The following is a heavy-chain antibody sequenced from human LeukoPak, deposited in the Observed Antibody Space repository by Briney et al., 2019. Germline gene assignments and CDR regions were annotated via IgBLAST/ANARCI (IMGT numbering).Heavy chain of an antibody. D-gene: IGHD4-17*01. J-gene: IGHJ1*01. CDR2: FIPIFGTA. CDR3: AGSTATRLADYFQH. CDR1: GGTFSSYG. Sequence: GASVKVSCKSSGGTFSSYGISWVRQAPGQWLEWRGGFIPIFGTANYAQKFQSRVTSTAEESTSTAYMELGSLRSEDTAVYYSAGSTATRLADYFQHWGQGTLVTVSS. V-gene: IGHV1-69*13.